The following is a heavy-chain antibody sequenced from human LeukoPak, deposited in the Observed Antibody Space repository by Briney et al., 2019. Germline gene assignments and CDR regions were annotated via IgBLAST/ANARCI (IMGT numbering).Heavy chain of an antibody. D-gene: IGHD3-16*01. CDR1: GFPFNSHL. CDR3: AREGDAFDY. CDR2: MRQDGSEK. V-gene: IGHV3-7*01. Sequence: GGSLGLSCTTSGFPFNSHLISWIRQAPGKGLEWVANMRQDGSEKFYADSVKGRFTVSRDDAKDSQFLQMNSLRAEDTAMYYCAREGDAFDYWGQGTLVTVSS. J-gene: IGHJ4*02.